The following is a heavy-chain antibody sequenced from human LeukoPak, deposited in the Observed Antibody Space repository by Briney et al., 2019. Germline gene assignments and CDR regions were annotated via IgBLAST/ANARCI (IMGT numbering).Heavy chain of an antibody. CDR1: GFTFTDYA. CDR3: AKDRYYDSSGYYGPCYFDY. Sequence: PGGSLRLSCAASGFTFTDYAMSWVRQAPEKGLEWVSTISHSGGGTYYAESVKGRFTISRDNSKNTVYLQMNSLRAEDTAVYYCAKDRYYDSSGYYGPCYFDYWGQGTLVTVSS. J-gene: IGHJ4*02. CDR2: ISHSGGGT. D-gene: IGHD3-22*01. V-gene: IGHV3-23*01.